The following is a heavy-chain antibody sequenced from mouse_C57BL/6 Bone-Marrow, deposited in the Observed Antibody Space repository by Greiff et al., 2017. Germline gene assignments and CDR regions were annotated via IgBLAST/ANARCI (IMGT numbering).Heavy chain of an antibody. J-gene: IGHJ3*01. CDR2: IDPSDSYT. CDR1: GYTFTSYW. D-gene: IGHD1-1*01. V-gene: IGHV1-69*01. Sequence: QVQLQQPGAELVMPGASVKLSCKASGYTFTSYWMHWVKQRPGQGLEWIGEIDPSDSYTNYNQKFKGQSTLTVDKSSSTAYMQLSSLTSEDSAVYYCARGKLLAYWGQGTLVTVSA. CDR3: ARGKLLAY.